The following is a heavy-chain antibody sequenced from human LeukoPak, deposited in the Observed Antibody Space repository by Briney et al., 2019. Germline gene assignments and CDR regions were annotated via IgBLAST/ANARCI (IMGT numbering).Heavy chain of an antibody. CDR2: ISSSSSYI. Sequence: GGSLRLSCAASGFTFSSYSMNWVRQAPGKGLEWVSSISSSSSYIYYADSVKGRFTISRDNAKNSLYLQMNSLRAEDTAVYYCASYFWSGSRYYFGYWGQGTLVTVSS. CDR3: ASYFWSGSRYYFGY. V-gene: IGHV3-21*01. CDR1: GFTFSSYS. D-gene: IGHD3-3*01. J-gene: IGHJ4*02.